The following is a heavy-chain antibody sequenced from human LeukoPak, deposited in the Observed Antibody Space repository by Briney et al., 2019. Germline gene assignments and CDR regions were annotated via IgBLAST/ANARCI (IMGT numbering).Heavy chain of an antibody. CDR2: IKSKAYGETA. D-gene: IGHD1-1*01. CDR3: TRDRGAYNLYDY. J-gene: IGHJ4*02. CDR1: GFTFGDYA. V-gene: IGHV3-49*03. Sequence: GGSLRLSCTASGFTFGDYAMSWIRQAPGKGLEWVGFIKSKAYGETADYAASVKGRFTISRDDSKAIAYLQMNSLKTEDTAVYHCTRDRGAYNLYDYWGQGTLVTVSS.